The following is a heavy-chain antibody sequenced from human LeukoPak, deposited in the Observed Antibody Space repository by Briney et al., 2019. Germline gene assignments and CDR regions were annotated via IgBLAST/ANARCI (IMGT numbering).Heavy chain of an antibody. D-gene: IGHD3-22*01. V-gene: IGHV3-11*03. Sequence: GGSLRLSCAASGFTFSDYYMSCVRQAPGKGLEWVSYISSSGSYTNYADSVKGRFTISRDNAKNSLYLQMNSLRAEDTAVYFCARGSGYYDRVLDYWGQGTLVTVSS. CDR1: GFTFSDYY. J-gene: IGHJ4*02. CDR2: ISSSGSYT. CDR3: ARGSGYYDRVLDY.